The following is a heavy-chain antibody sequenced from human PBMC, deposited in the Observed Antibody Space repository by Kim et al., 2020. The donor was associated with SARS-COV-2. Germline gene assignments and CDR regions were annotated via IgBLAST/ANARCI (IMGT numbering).Heavy chain of an antibody. D-gene: IGHD3-16*02. CDR2: ISSDGNNK. J-gene: IGHJ4*02. V-gene: IGHV3-30*18. CDR3: VKEMGLSRNFFDY. CDR1: GFTFSSYG. Sequence: GGSLRLSCAASGFTFSSYGMHWVRQAPGKGLEWVAVISSDGNNKYYPDSVKGRFTISRDNSKNTLYLQMNSLRDEDTALYYCVKEMGLSRNFFDYWGQGTLVTVSS.